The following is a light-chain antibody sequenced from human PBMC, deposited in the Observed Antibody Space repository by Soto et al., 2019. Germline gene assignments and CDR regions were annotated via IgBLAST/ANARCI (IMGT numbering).Light chain of an antibody. J-gene: IGKJ4*01. CDR3: PQYNSYSHGLT. Sequence: IQMTQSPSTLSSSVGDRVTITCRASQSISSWLACYQQQPGKAHTLLIYDASRWERGVPSRFSGSGSGTEFTLTVRRLQTDGYVTYNFPQYNSYSHGLTFRGGTKVAIK. CDR1: QSISSW. CDR2: DAS. V-gene: IGKV1-5*01.